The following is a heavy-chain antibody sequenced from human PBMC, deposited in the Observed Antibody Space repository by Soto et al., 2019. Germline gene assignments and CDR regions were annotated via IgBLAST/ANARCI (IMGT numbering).Heavy chain of an antibody. V-gene: IGHV1-8*01. J-gene: IGHJ4*02. CDR2: MNPNSGNT. CDR1: GYTFTSYD. Sequence: QVQLVQSGAEVKKPGASVKVSCKASGYTFTSYDINWVRQATGQGLEWMGWMNPNSGNTGYAQKFQGRVTMTRSNSVNTAYMELTCLRSEDTAVYYCARGHNYHDISGYYGDWGQGTLVTVSS. CDR3: ARGHNYHDISGYYGD. D-gene: IGHD3-22*01.